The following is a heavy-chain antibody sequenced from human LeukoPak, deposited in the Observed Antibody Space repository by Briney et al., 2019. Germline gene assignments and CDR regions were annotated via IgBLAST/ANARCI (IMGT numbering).Heavy chain of an antibody. V-gene: IGHV3-33*01. CDR3: ARDRFPHDDAHYGMDV. CDR2: MWVWNDGSNE. CDR1: GFTFSHYG. D-gene: IGHD3-16*01. Sequence: GGSLRLSCTASGFTFSHYGMHWVRQAPGQGLEWVAVMWVWNDGSNEYYADSVKGRFTIARDNSKNTPYLQMVSLRAEDTADYYCARDRFPHDDAHYGMDVWGQGTTVTVSS. J-gene: IGHJ6*02.